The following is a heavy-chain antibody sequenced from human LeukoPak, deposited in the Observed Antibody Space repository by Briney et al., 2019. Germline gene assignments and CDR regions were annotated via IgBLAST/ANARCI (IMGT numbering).Heavy chain of an antibody. D-gene: IGHD6-13*01. Sequence: ASVKVSCKASGYTFPNFDINWVRQAAGQGLEWMGWINPNNGHTGYARKFQGRVIMTSDSGISTAYMELSSLTYEDTAVYYCARPTSRPSYLYYIDVWGKGITVTVSS. V-gene: IGHV1-8*01. J-gene: IGHJ6*03. CDR2: INPNNGHT. CDR1: GYTFPNFD. CDR3: ARPTSRPSYLYYIDV.